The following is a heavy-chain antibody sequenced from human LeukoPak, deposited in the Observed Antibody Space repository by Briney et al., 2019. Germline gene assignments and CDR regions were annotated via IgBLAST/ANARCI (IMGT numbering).Heavy chain of an antibody. CDR2: IYPGDSDT. D-gene: IGHD3-10*01. Sequence: GESLKISCKGSGYSFTSYWIGWVRQMPGKGLEWMGIIYPGDSDTRYSPSFQGQVTISADKSISTAYLQWSSLKASDTAMYYCARPKVDGSGTLGYFDYWGQGTLVTVSS. CDR3: ARPKVDGSGTLGYFDY. CDR1: GYSFTSYW. J-gene: IGHJ4*02. V-gene: IGHV5-51*01.